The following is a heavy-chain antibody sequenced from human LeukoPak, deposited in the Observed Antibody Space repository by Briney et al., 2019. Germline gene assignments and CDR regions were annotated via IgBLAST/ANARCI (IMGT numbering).Heavy chain of an antibody. Sequence: GASVKVSCKASGYTFTSYGISWVRQAPGQGLEWMGWISAYNGNTNYAQKLQGRVTMTTDTSTSTAYMELSSLRSEDTAVYYCAADLEGDRYYYDDHSFDIWGQGTMVTVSS. D-gene: IGHD3-22*01. J-gene: IGHJ3*02. V-gene: IGHV1-18*01. CDR2: ISAYNGNT. CDR1: GYTFTSYG. CDR3: AADLEGDRYYYDDHSFDI.